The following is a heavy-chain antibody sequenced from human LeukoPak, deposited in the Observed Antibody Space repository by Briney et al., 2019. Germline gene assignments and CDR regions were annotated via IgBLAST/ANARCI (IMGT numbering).Heavy chain of an antibody. CDR2: IKEDDSEI. Sequence: GALRLSCAASGFLFNKYWMTWVRPAPGKGLEWVADIKEDDSEIYYVDSVKGRFTISRDNAKKSLYLHMSSLRVEDTAVYFCGRLRSLDQWGQGTLVTVSS. V-gene: IGHV3-7*01. D-gene: IGHD5-24*01. CDR1: GFLFNKYW. J-gene: IGHJ4*02. CDR3: GRLRSLDQ.